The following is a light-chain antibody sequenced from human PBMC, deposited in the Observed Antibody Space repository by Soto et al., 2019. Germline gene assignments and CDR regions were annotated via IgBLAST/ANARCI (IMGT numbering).Light chain of an antibody. CDR3: QQYYDWPLVT. CDR2: GAS. CDR1: QSISTN. V-gene: IGKV3-15*01. Sequence: MTQSPATLSVSPGERVSLSCRASQSISTNLAWYQQKPGQAPRLLIYGASTRDTHIPDRFSGTGSETEFTLSVSRLQSEDFAIYYCQQYYDWPLVTFGGGTKVDIK. J-gene: IGKJ4*01.